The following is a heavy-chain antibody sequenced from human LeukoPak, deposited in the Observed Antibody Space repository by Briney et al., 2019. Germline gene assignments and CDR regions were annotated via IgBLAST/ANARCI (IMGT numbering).Heavy chain of an antibody. CDR2: IYYSGST. Sequence: SETLSLTCTVSGGSISSSSYYWGWIRQPPGKGLEWIGSIYYSGSTYYNPSLKSRVTISVDTSKNQFSLKLSSVTAADTAVYYCGYSYRYDKSIWGQGTMVTVSS. D-gene: IGHD5-18*01. V-gene: IGHV4-39*01. CDR3: GYSYRYDKSI. CDR1: GGSISSSSYY. J-gene: IGHJ3*02.